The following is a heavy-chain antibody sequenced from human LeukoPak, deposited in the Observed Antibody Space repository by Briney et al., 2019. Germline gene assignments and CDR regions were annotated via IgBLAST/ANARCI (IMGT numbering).Heavy chain of an antibody. D-gene: IGHD4-17*01. CDR2: LYYSGKT. J-gene: IGHJ4*02. V-gene: IGHV4-59*08. CDR1: GGXINRYY. Sequence: SETLSLTCTVSGGXINRYYWSWIRQPPGKGLEWIGYLYYSGKTKYNPSLKSRVTISVDTSKNHISLRLKSVTAADTAVYYCARHINDYGDANFDSWGQGTLVTVSS. CDR3: ARHINDYGDANFDS.